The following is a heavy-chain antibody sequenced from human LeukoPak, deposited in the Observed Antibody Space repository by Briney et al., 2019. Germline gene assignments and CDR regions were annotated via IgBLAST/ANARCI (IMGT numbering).Heavy chain of an antibody. CDR3: ARFLEWLPFDY. CDR2: ISGSGTST. J-gene: IGHJ4*02. V-gene: IGHV3-23*01. D-gene: IGHD3-3*01. CDR1: GFTFSSYA. Sequence: PGGSLRLSCAASGFTFSSYAMNWVRQAPGKGLEWVSGISGSGTSTYYADSVKGRFTIYRDNSKNTLYLQMNSLRAEDTAVYYCARFLEWLPFDYWGQGTLVTVSS.